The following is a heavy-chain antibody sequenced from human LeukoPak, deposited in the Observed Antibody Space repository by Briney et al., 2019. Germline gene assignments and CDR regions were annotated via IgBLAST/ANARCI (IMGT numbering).Heavy chain of an antibody. CDR3: AKDQNYFGSGTSAIDY. J-gene: IGHJ4*02. D-gene: IGHD3-10*01. V-gene: IGHV3-30*02. CDR1: GFTLSDYG. CDR2: ILYDGTNK. Sequence: TGGSLRLSCAASGFTLSDYGMHWVRQAPGKGLEWVALILYDGTNKYYADSVKGRFTISRDISKNTLYLRMNSLRAEDTAVYHCAKDQNYFGSGTSAIDYWGQGTLVTVSS.